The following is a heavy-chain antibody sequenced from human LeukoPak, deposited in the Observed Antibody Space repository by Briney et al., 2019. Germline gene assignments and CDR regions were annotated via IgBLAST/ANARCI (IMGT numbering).Heavy chain of an antibody. J-gene: IGHJ1*01. V-gene: IGHV3-30*02. Sequence: GGSLRLSCAASGFTFSNYGMHWVRQAPGKGLEWVAFIRYDGSNEYYADSAKGRFTISRDNSKNTLYLQMNSLRAEDTAAYYCAKQDVGATTNLYFQYWGQGTLVTVSS. CDR2: IRYDGSNE. CDR3: AKQDVGATTNLYFQY. D-gene: IGHD1-26*01. CDR1: GFTFSNYG.